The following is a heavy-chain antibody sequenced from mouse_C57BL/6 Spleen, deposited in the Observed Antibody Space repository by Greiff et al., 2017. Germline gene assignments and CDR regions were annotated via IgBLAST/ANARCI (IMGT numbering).Heavy chain of an antibody. V-gene: IGHV1-42*01. J-gene: IGHJ4*01. D-gene: IGHD3-2*02. Sequence: EVQLQQSGPELVKPGASVKISCKASGYSFTGYYMNWVKQSPEKSLEWIGEINPSTGGTTYNQKFKAKATLTVDKSSSTAYMQLKSLTSEDSAVYYCAKTAQSTSAMDYWGQGTSVTVSS. CDR2: INPSTGGT. CDR1: GYSFTGYY. CDR3: AKTAQSTSAMDY.